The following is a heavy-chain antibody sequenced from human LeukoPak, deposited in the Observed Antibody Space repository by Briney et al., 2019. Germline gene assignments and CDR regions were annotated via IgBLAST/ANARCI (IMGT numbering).Heavy chain of an antibody. CDR3: AHPAWELTL. Sequence: PSETLSLTCAVYGGSFSGYYWSWIPQPPGKGLEWIGEINHSGSTNYNSSLKSRVTISVDTSKNQFSLKLSSVTAADTAVYYCAHPAWELTLWGQGTLVTVSS. D-gene: IGHD1-26*01. CDR2: INHSGST. J-gene: IGHJ4*02. V-gene: IGHV4-34*01. CDR1: GGSFSGYY.